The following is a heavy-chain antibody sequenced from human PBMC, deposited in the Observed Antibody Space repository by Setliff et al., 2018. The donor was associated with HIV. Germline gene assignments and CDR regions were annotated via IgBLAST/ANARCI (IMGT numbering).Heavy chain of an antibody. D-gene: IGHD6-13*01. V-gene: IGHV4-38-2*02. CDR2: INHSGST. CDR3: ARAAAAGRPYYYYFGLDV. Sequence: SGPTLVNPTQTLTLTCTFSGFSLSASGMCVSWIRQPPGKGLEWIGEINHSGSTNYNPSLKSRVTISVDTSKNQFSLKLSSVTAADTAVYYCARAAAAGRPYYYYFGLDVWGQGTTVTVSS. CDR1: GFSLSASGM. J-gene: IGHJ6*02.